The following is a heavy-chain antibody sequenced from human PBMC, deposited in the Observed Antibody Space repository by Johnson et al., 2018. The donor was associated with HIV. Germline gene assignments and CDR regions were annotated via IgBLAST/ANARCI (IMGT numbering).Heavy chain of an antibody. Sequence: QLVESGGGLVQPGGSLRLSCAASGFNVSNNYMSWVRQAPGKGLEWVSLIFGAGTTYYTQSVKGRFTISRDNSNNTVYLQMKSVTAEDTAVYYCARDPFPRFFAFDMWGQGTVVTVSS. CDR3: ARDPFPRFFAFDM. CDR2: IFGAGTT. V-gene: IGHV3-66*01. CDR1: GFNVSNNY. J-gene: IGHJ3*02. D-gene: IGHD2/OR15-2a*01.